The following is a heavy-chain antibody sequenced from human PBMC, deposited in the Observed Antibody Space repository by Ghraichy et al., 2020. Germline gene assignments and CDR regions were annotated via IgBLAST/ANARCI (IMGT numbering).Heavy chain of an antibody. CDR2: IYTSGST. CDR1: GGSISSYY. D-gene: IGHD6-13*01. J-gene: IGHJ4*02. CDR3: ATYSYSSSWPPQYY. Sequence: SETLSLTCTVSGGSISSYYWSWIRQPAGKGLERIGRIYTSGSTNYNPSLKSRVTMSVDTSKNQFSLKLSSVTAADTAVYYCATYSYSSSWPPQYYWGQGTLVTVSS. V-gene: IGHV4-4*07.